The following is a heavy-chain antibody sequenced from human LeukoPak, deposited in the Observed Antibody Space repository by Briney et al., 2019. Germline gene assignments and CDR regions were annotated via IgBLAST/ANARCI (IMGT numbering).Heavy chain of an antibody. CDR2: IYTSGST. D-gene: IGHD6-6*01. V-gene: IGHV4-4*07. CDR1: GGSISSYY. J-gene: IGHJ4*02. Sequence: SETLSLTCTVSGGSISSYYWSWIRQPAGKGLEWIGRIYTSGSTTYNPSLKSRVTMSVDTSKNQFSLKLSSVTAADTAVYYCARVLVEYSSSVGVDYWGQGTLVTVSS. CDR3: ARVLVEYSSSVGVDY.